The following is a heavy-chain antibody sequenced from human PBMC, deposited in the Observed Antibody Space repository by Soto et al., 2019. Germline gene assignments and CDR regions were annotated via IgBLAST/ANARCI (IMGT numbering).Heavy chain of an antibody. J-gene: IGHJ6*02. Sequence: PGGSLRLSCAASGFTFSSYGMHWVRQAPGKGLEWVAVISYDGSNKYYADSVKGRFTISRDNSKNTLYLQMNSLRAEDTAVYYCAKDSNTAMVPAGKNSSSVRIGYYYYGMDVWGQGTTVTVSS. CDR1: GFTFSSYG. V-gene: IGHV3-30*18. CDR2: ISYDGSNK. CDR3: AKDSNTAMVPAGKNSSSVRIGYYYYGMDV. D-gene: IGHD5-18*01.